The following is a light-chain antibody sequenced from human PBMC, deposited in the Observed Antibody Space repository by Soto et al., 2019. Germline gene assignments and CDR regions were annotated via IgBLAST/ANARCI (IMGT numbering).Light chain of an antibody. CDR2: GAS. V-gene: IGKV3-20*01. J-gene: IGKJ3*01. CDR3: QQYGSSPGFT. Sequence: EIVLTQSPGTLSLSPGERATLSCRASQSVSSSYLAWYQQKPGQAPRLLIYGASSRATGIPDRFSGSGSGKDFTPTISRLEPEDFAVYYCQQYGSSPGFTFGPGTKVDIK. CDR1: QSVSSSY.